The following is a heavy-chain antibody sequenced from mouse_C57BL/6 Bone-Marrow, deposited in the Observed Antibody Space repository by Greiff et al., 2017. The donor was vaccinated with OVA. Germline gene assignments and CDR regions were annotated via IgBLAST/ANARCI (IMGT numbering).Heavy chain of an antibody. Sequence: QVQLKESGPELVKPGASVKISCKASGYAFSSSWMNWVKQRPGKGLEWIGRIYPGDGDTNYNGKFKGKATLTADKSSSTAYMQLSSLTSEDSAVYVCARWDGSSYVGFAYGGQGTLVTVSA. V-gene: IGHV1-82*01. CDR1: GYAFSSSW. CDR2: IYPGDGDT. CDR3: ARWDGSSYVGFAY. D-gene: IGHD1-1*01. J-gene: IGHJ3*01.